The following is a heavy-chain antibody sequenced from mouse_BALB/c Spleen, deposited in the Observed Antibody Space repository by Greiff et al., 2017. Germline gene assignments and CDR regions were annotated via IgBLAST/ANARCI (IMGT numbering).Heavy chain of an antibody. D-gene: IGHD3-1*01. Sequence: EVQLQQSGPELVKPGASVKIPCKASGYTLTDYNMDWVKQSHGKSLEWIGDINPNNGGTIYNQKFKGKATLTVDKSSSTAYMELRSLTSEDTAVYYCARSAAGLQAWFAYWGQGTLVTVSA. V-gene: IGHV1-18*01. CDR1: GYTLTDYN. CDR3: ARSAAGLQAWFAY. CDR2: INPNNGGT. J-gene: IGHJ3*01.